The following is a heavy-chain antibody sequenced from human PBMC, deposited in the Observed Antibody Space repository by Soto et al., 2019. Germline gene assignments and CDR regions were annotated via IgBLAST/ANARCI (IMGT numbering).Heavy chain of an antibody. D-gene: IGHD3-3*01. CDR2: IYYSGST. V-gene: IGHV4-59*08. CDR1: GGSISSYY. CDR3: ARRYDFWTGYLYYYYMDV. Sequence: QVQLQDSGPGLVKPSETLSLTCTVSGGSISSYYWSWIRQPPGKGLEWIGYIYYSGSTNYNPSHKSRITISVDTSKNKFSLKLSSVTAADTAVYYCARRYDFWTGYLYYYYMDVWGKGTTVTVSS. J-gene: IGHJ6*03.